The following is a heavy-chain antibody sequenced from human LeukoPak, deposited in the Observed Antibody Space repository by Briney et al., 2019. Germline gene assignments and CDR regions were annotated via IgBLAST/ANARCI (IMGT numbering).Heavy chain of an antibody. Sequence: PGGSLRLSCTASGFTFSGFSMHSVRLAPGKGLEWLSYISTSSRSTYYADSVKGRFTISRDNAKNTLFLDMHSLRPGDSAVYYCARSAVRGAACDYWGQGTLLTVSS. J-gene: IGHJ4*02. CDR1: GFTFSGFS. V-gene: IGHV3-48*01. CDR2: ISTSSRST. D-gene: IGHD3-10*01. CDR3: ARSAVRGAACDY.